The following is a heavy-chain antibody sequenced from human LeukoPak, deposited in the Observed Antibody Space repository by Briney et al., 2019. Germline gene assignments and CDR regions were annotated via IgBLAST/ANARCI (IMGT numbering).Heavy chain of an antibody. J-gene: IGHJ4*02. Sequence: GGSLRLSCAASGFTFSSYEMNWVRQAPGKGLEWVSYISGSGSTIYYADSVKGRFTISRDNAKNSLYLQMNSLRAEDTAIYYCAKQIVGSTRDYWGQGTLVTVSS. V-gene: IGHV3-48*03. CDR3: AKQIVGSTRDY. CDR2: ISGSGSTI. CDR1: GFTFSSYE. D-gene: IGHD1-26*01.